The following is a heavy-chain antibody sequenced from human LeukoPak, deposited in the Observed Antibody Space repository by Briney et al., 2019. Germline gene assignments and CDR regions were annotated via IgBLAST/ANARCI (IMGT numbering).Heavy chain of an antibody. Sequence: GGSLRLSCAASGFTFSSYAMSWVRQAPGKGLEWVSAISGSGGSTYYADSVKGRSTISRDNSQNTLYLQMNSLRAEDTAVYYCAKGPPYGGYFPYYYGMDVWGQGTKVTVSS. CDR1: GFTFSSYA. CDR3: AKGPPYGGYFPYYYGMDV. CDR2: ISGSGGST. V-gene: IGHV3-23*01. D-gene: IGHD4-17*01. J-gene: IGHJ6*02.